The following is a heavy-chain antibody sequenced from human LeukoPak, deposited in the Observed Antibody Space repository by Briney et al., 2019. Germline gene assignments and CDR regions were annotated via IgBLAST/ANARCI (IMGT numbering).Heavy chain of an antibody. J-gene: IGHJ6*03. Sequence: GGSLRLSCAACGFTFSSYAMRWLRQAPGEGVEWVLHMNGRGGSTYYADSVKGRFTISRDNSKNTMYLQMHSPRAEDTAVYYCARDRASYDFWSGYNYMDVWGKGTTVTVSS. V-gene: IGHV3-23*01. CDR1: GFTFSSYA. CDR3: ARDRASYDFWSGYNYMDV. CDR2: MNGRGGST. D-gene: IGHD3-3*01.